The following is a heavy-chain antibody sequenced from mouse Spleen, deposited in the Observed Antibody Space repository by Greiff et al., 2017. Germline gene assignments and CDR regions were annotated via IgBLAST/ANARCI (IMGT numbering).Heavy chain of an antibody. CDR1: GYTFTNYW. V-gene: IGHV1-63*02. CDR2: IYPGGGYT. J-gene: IGHJ4*01. CDR3: AMITTGYAMDY. D-gene: IGHD2-4*01. Sequence: QVQLKQSGAELVRPGTSVKISCKASGYTFTNYWLGWVKQRPGHGLEWIGDIYPGGGYTNYNEKFKGKATLTADTSSSTAYMQLSSLTSEDSAVYFCAMITTGYAMDYWGQGTSVTVSS.